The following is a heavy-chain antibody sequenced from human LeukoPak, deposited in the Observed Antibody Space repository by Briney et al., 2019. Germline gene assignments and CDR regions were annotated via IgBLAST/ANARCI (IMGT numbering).Heavy chain of an antibody. CDR1: GFTFSSYE. CDR2: ISSSGSTI. J-gene: IGHJ3*02. D-gene: IGHD3-3*01. CDR3: ARESALYDFWSGYYPPYDAFDI. V-gene: IGHV3-48*03. Sequence: GGSLRLSCAASGFTFSSYEMNWVRQAPGKGLEWVSYISSSGSTIYYADSVKGRFTISRDNAKNSLYLQMNSLRAEDTAVYYCARESALYDFWSGYYPPYDAFDIWGQGTMVTVSS.